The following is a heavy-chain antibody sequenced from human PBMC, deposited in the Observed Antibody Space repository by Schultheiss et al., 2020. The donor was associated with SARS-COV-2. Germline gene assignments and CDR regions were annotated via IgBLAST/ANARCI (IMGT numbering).Heavy chain of an antibody. J-gene: IGHJ4*02. V-gene: IGHV4-4*07. CDR3: ARERSSIAARRFDY. CDR1: GGSISSYY. CDR2: ITNSGYT. D-gene: IGHD6-6*01. Sequence: SQTLSLTCTVSGGSISSYYWSWIRQPPGKGLEWIECITNSGYTFYNPSLKSRVTMSLDTSKNQFSLKLSSVTAADTAVYYCARERSSIAARRFDYWGQGTLVTVSS.